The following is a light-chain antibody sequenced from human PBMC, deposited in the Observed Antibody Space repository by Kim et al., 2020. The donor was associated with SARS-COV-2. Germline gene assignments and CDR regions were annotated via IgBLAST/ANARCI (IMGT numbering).Light chain of an antibody. CDR2: YDN. V-gene: IGLV3-21*04. CDR1: NIGSKS. CDR3: QVWDSDRDHPV. J-gene: IGLJ2*01. Sequence: APGKTARIPCGGNNIGSKSVHGYQQKPGQAPVLVIYYDNDRPSGIPERFSGSNSGNTATLTISRVEAGDEADYYCQVWDSDRDHPVFGGGTQLTVL.